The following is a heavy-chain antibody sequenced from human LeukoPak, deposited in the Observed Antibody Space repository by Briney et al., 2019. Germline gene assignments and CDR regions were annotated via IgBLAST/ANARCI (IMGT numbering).Heavy chain of an antibody. CDR2: IYYSGST. V-gene: IGHV4-39*01. J-gene: IGHJ6*02. Sequence: SETLSLTCTVSGGSISSSIYYWGWIRQPPGKGLEWIGSIYYSGSTYYNPSLKSRVTISVDTSKNQFSLKLSSVTAADTAVYYCATVGATYYYGMDVWGQGTTVTVSS. D-gene: IGHD1-26*01. CDR3: ATVGATYYYGMDV. CDR1: GGSISSSIYY.